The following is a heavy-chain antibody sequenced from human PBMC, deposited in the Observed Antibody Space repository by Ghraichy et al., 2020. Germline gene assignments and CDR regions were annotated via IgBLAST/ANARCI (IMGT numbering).Heavy chain of an antibody. Sequence: ASVKVSCKASGYTFTNYGISWVRQAPGQGLEWMGWVSGKNGNTNYAQRFQGRVTMTTDTSTSTAYMELRSLISDDTAVYYCARGLRNTRTILDYWGQGAQVTVSS. V-gene: IGHV1-18*04. CDR3: ARGLRNTRTILDY. D-gene: IGHD1-7*01. J-gene: IGHJ4*02. CDR2: VSGKNGNT. CDR1: GYTFTNYG.